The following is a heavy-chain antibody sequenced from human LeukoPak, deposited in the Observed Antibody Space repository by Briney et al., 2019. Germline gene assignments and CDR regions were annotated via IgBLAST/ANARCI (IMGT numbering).Heavy chain of an antibody. V-gene: IGHV3-7*01. CDR2: INQDGSEK. D-gene: IGHD3-16*02. J-gene: IGHJ1*01. CDR3: AKDYSVWGSYRPLQH. CDR1: AFTFSKYW. Sequence: GGSLRLSCEASAFTFSKYWMSWVRQAPGKGLEWVANINQDGSEKYYVDSVKGRFTISRDNAKNSVYLQMNSLRAEDTAVYYCAKDYSVWGSYRPLQHWGQGTLVTVSS.